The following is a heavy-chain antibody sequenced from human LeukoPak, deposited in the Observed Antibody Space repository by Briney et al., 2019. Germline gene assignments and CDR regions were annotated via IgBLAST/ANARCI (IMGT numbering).Heavy chain of an antibody. CDR1: GFTFTSFA. V-gene: IGHV3-23*01. CDR3: AKHSHDGSAPYYEVQLDY. Sequence: GGSLRLSCAASGFTFTSFAMSWVRQAPGKGLEWVSTISRSGVATYYANSVKGRLTISRDNSKNTVYVQMNSLRAEDTAIYYCAKHSHDGSAPYYEVQLDYWGQGTLVTVSS. CDR2: ISRSGVAT. D-gene: IGHD3-22*01. J-gene: IGHJ4*02.